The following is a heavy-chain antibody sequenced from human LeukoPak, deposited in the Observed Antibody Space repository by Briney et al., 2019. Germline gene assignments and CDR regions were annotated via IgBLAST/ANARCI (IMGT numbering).Heavy chain of an antibody. D-gene: IGHD3-10*01. CDR1: GYTLTELS. CDR3: ATRLYSFGEGYYLDY. Sequence: ASVNVSCKVSGYTLTELSMHWVRQAPGKGLEWMGGFDPEDGETIYAQKFQGRVTMTEDTSTDTAYMELSSLRSEDTAVYYCATRLYSFGEGYYLDYWGQGTLVTVSS. CDR2: FDPEDGET. V-gene: IGHV1-24*01. J-gene: IGHJ4*02.